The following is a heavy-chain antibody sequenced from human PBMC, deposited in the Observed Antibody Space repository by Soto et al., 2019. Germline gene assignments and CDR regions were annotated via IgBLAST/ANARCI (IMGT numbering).Heavy chain of an antibody. Sequence: ASVKVSCKASGGTFSSYAISWVRQAPGQGLEWMGGISTYNTNRNHAPKFQGRLLLTTDTSTTTAHMELRSLRPDDTAVYYCARWAGQVRDYGGPFDYWGQGTLVTVSS. CDR2: ISTYNTNR. CDR3: ARWAGQVRDYGGPFDY. J-gene: IGHJ4*02. CDR1: GGTFSSYA. D-gene: IGHD4-17*01. V-gene: IGHV1-18*01.